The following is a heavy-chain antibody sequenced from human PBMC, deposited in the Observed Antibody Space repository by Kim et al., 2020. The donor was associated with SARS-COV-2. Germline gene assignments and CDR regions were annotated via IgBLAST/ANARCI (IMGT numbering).Heavy chain of an antibody. J-gene: IGHJ4*02. D-gene: IGHD3-22*01. CDR3: ARALDYYDSSGYYLDY. Sequence: RKSRVTISVDKSKNQSSLKLSSVTAADTAVYYCARALDYYDSSGYYLDYWGQGTLVTVSS. V-gene: IGHV4-4*02.